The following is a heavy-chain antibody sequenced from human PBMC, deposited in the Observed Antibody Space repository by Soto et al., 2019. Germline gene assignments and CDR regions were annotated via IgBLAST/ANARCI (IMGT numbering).Heavy chain of an antibody. CDR1: GFTFSSYA. CDR2: ISGSGGNT. CDR3: AKGSRQWLSAFDY. J-gene: IGHJ4*02. V-gene: IGHV3-23*01. Sequence: PGGSLRLSCAASGFTFSSYAMSWVRQTPGKGLEWVSGISGSGGNTYYADSVKGRFTISRDNSKNTLYLQMNSLRTEDTAVYYCAKGSRQWLSAFDYWGQGTVVTVSS. D-gene: IGHD6-19*01.